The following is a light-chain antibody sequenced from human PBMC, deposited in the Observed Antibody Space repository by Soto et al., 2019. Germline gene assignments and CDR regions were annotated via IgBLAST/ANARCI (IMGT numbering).Light chain of an antibody. CDR3: LQYANYSWA. Sequence: DIQMTHSPSTLSPSVGDTVTITCRASRSISDWLAWYQQKPGKAPKLLIFDASTLKSGVPSRFRGSGSGTEFTLTISSLQPDDVATYYCLQYANYSWAFGQGTKVDIK. CDR1: RSISDW. J-gene: IGKJ1*01. V-gene: IGKV1-5*01. CDR2: DAS.